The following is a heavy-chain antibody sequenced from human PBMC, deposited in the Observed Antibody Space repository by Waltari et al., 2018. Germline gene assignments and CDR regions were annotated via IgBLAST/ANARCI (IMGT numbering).Heavy chain of an antibody. CDR2: ISSSSSTI. Sequence: EVQLVESGGGLVQPGGSLRHSCAASGFTFSSYSMNWVRQAPGQGLEWVSYISSSSSTIYYADSVKGRFTISRDNAKNSLYLQMNSLRAEDTAVYYCARDRSSGYWHYYYYMDVWGKGTTVTVSS. CDR1: GFTFSSYS. D-gene: IGHD3-22*01. V-gene: IGHV3-48*04. J-gene: IGHJ6*03. CDR3: ARDRSSGYWHYYYYMDV.